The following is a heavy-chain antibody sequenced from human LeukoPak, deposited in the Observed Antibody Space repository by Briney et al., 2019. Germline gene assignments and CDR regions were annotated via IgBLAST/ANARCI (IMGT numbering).Heavy chain of an antibody. Sequence: SETLSLTCTVSGGSISSYYWSWIRQPPGKGLEWFGIIYHNGSTYYNPSLKSRVTISVDTSKNQFSLKLSSVTAADTAVYYCARVSGRFTWYFDLWGRGTLVTVSS. CDR1: GGSISSYY. CDR3: ARVSGRFTWYFDL. V-gene: IGHV4-59*08. CDR2: IYHNGST. J-gene: IGHJ2*01.